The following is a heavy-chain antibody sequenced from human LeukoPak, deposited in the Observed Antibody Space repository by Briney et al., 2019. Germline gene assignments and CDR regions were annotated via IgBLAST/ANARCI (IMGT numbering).Heavy chain of an antibody. D-gene: IGHD1-1*01. V-gene: IGHV3-9*01. J-gene: IGHJ4*02. CDR1: GFTFDDYA. CDR3: AKDGDINNWSRTYFDY. CDR2: ISWNSGSI. Sequence: GGSLRLSCAASGFTFDDYAMHWVRQAPGKGLEWVSGISWNSGSIAYADSVQGRFTISRDNAKTSLYLQMNSLTSEDTAIYYCAKDGDINNWSRTYFDYWGQGSLVSVSA.